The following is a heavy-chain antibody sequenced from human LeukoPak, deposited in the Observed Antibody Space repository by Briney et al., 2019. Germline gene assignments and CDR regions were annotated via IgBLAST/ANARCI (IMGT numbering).Heavy chain of an antibody. CDR3: AKSTRAVMAMMDV. CDR2: ISWNSRSI. V-gene: IGHV3-9*01. Sequence: PGRSLRLSCAASGFIFHDYAMHWVRQAPGKGLEWVSGISWNSRSIVYADSVKGRFTISRDNAKNSLFLQMNSLRAEDTAVYFCAKSTRAVMAMMDVWGKGTTVTVSS. J-gene: IGHJ6*04. CDR1: GFIFHDYA. D-gene: IGHD3-16*01.